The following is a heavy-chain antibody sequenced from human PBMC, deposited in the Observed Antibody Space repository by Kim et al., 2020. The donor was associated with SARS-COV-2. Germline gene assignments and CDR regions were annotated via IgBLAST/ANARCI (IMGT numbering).Heavy chain of an antibody. J-gene: IGHJ4*02. D-gene: IGHD3-10*01. CDR2: INPGNGNT. Sequence: ASVKVSCKASGYTFTSYTMHWVRQAPGQRLEWMGWINPGNGNTKYSQKFQGRVTITRDTSASTAYMEVSSLRSEDTAVYYCARATRGFDYWGQGTLVTVSS. CDR3: ARATRGFDY. V-gene: IGHV1-3*01. CDR1: GYTFTSYT.